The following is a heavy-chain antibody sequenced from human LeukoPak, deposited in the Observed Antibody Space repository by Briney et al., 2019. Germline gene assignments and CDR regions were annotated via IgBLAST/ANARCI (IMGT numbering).Heavy chain of an antibody. CDR1: GWSFSNHG. J-gene: IGHJ4*02. D-gene: IGHD3-22*01. CDR2: ISDYNGNT. Sequence: ASVKVSCKASGWSFSNHGICWVRQAPGQGLEWMGWISDYNGNTNYAQKFQGRVTMTTDTSTSTAYMELRSLRSDDTAVYYCARGDYYDSSGYFPGMNYWGQGTLVTVSS. V-gene: IGHV1-18*01. CDR3: ARGDYYDSSGYFPGMNY.